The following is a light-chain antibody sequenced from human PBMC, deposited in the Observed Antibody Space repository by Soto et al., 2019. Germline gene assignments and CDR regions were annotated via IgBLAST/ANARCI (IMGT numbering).Light chain of an antibody. V-gene: IGKV3-20*01. J-gene: IGKJ4*01. Sequence: DIVLTQSPGTLSLSPGERATLSCRASQSVSSSYLAWYQQKPGQAPRLLIYGASSRATGIPDRLSGSGSGTDFTLTISRLEPEDVAVDYGQQYGSSPLTFGGGTKVDIK. CDR1: QSVSSSY. CDR3: QQYGSSPLT. CDR2: GAS.